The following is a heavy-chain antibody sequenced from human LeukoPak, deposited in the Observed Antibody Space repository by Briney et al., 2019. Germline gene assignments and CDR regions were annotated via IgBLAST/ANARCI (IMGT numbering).Heavy chain of an antibody. J-gene: IGHJ6*03. CDR3: ARLWEWLDLDYYYYYYMDV. D-gene: IGHD3-3*01. CDR2: IYPGDSDT. CDR1: GYSFTSYW. V-gene: IGHV5-51*01. Sequence: GESLKISCKGSGYSFTSYWIGWVRQMPGKGLEWMGIIYPGDSDTRYSPSFQGQVTISADKSISTAYLQWSSLKASDTAMYYCARLWEWLDLDYYYYYYMDVWGKGITVTVSS.